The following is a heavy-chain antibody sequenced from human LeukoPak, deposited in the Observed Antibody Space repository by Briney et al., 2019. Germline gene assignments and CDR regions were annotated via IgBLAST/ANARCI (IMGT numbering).Heavy chain of an antibody. CDR2: INPNSGGT. J-gene: IGHJ4*02. CDR3: ARGVAVAGTLDY. D-gene: IGHD6-19*01. Sequence: GASVKVSCKASGYTFTGYYMHWVRQAPGQGLEWMGWINPNSGGTNYAQKFQGRVTMTRDTSISTAYMELSSLRSEDTAVYYCARGVAVAGTLDYWGQGTLVTVSS. V-gene: IGHV1-2*02. CDR1: GYTFTGYY.